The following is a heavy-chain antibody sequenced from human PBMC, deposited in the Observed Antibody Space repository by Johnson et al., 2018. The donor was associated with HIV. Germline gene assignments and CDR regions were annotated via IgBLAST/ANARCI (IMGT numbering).Heavy chain of an antibody. Sequence: VQLVESGGGVVRPGGSLRLSCAAAGFTFDDYTMHWVRPAPGKGLEWVSLISWDGGSTYYADSGKGRFTISRDNSKNSLYLQMNSLRAEETALYYCAKGTGSGWSGSLDAFDIWGQGTMVTVSS. CDR3: AKGTGSGWSGSLDAFDI. CDR1: GFTFDDYT. J-gene: IGHJ3*02. V-gene: IGHV3-43D*03. CDR2: ISWDGGST. D-gene: IGHD6-19*01.